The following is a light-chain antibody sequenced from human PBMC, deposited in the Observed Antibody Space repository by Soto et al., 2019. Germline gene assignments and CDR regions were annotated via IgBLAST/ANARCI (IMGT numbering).Light chain of an antibody. CDR2: TGS. J-gene: IGKJ5*01. CDR3: QQAASFPIT. V-gene: IGKV1-12*01. Sequence: IQMTQTPSDVASSVGDRVTITCRASQGIKNWLAWYQQKPGKAPNLLIYTGSSLQSGVPSRFSGSGSGTDFTLTINSLQPEDFATYYCQQAASFPITFGQGTRLEIK. CDR1: QGIKNW.